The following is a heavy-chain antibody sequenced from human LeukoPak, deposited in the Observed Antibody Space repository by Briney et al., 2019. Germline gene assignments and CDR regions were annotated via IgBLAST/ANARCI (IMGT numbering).Heavy chain of an antibody. CDR2: IYSGGST. V-gene: IGHV3-53*01. CDR1: WFTVSSNY. D-gene: IGHD3-22*01. CDR3: ARNYYGSSGYDYAFDY. J-gene: IGHJ4*02. Sequence: GGSLRLSCAASWFTVSSNYMSWVRQAPGKGLEWVSVIYSGGSTYYADSVKGRFTISRDNSKNTLYLQMNSLRAEDTAVYYCARNYYGSSGYDYAFDYWGQGTLVTVSS.